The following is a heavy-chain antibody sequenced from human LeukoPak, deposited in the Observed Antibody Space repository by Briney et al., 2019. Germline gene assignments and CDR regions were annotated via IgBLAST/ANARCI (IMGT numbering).Heavy chain of an antibody. D-gene: IGHD3-10*01. CDR2: ISSSSSYI. V-gene: IGHV3-21*01. CDR1: GFTFSSYS. CDR3: ARERPYGSGGLDY. Sequence: GGSLRLSCAASGFTFSSYSMNWVRQAPGKGLEWVSSISSSSSYIYYADSVKGRFTISRDNAKNSLYLQMNSLRAEDTAVYYCARERPYGSGGLDYWGQGTLVTVSS. J-gene: IGHJ4*02.